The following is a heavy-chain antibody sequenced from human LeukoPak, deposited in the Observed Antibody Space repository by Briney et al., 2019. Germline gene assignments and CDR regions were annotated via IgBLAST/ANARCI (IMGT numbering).Heavy chain of an antibody. V-gene: IGHV1-69*05. D-gene: IGHD5-18*01. CDR2: IIPIFGTA. CDR3: ARDRIQLWFSRPFYFDY. Sequence: SVKVSCEASGGTFSRYSISWVRQAPGQGREWMGGIIPIFGTAHYAQKSQGRGTITTDESTSTAYMELSSLRSEDTAVYYCARDRIQLWFSRPFYFDYWGQGTLVTVSS. CDR1: GGTFSRYS. J-gene: IGHJ4*02.